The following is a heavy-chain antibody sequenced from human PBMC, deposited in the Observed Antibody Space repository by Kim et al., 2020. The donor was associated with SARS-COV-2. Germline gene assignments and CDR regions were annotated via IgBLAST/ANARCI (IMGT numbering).Heavy chain of an antibody. V-gene: IGHV3-23*01. CDR1: GFTFDTYA. J-gene: IGHJ6*01. Sequence: GGSLRLSCVASGFTFDTYAMSCVRQAPGKGLEWVSVISGGAVNKFYADSVRGRFTTSRDNSKNTLYLQMNSLRDEDTALYYCAKMVIMDGYNYFYYYAM. CDR3: AKMVIMDGYNYFYYYAM. D-gene: IGHD2-21*01. CDR2: ISGGAVNK.